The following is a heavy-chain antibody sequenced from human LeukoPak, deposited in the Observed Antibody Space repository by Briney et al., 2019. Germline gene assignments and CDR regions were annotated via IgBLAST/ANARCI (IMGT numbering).Heavy chain of an antibody. CDR3: AKAARLLWFGELNH. CDR2: IKQAESER. V-gene: IGHV3-7*03. J-gene: IGHJ4*02. Sequence: GGSLRLSCAGSGFSISNYWMSWVRQAPGKGLEWVANIKQAESERFYVDSVKDRFIISRENAENSVYLQMNSLRDEDTAVYYCAKAARLLWFGELNHWGQGTLVTVSS. CDR1: GFSISNYW. D-gene: IGHD3-10*01.